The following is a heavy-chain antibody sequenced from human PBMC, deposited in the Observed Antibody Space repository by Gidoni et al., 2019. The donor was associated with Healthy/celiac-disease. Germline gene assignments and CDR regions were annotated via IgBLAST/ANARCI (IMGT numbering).Heavy chain of an antibody. CDR1: GGSFRGYY. V-gene: IGHV4-34*01. CDR2: INHSGST. J-gene: IGHJ3*02. D-gene: IGHD3-10*01. CDR3: AREDVYGSGSGAFDI. Sequence: QVQLQQRGAGLLKPSETLSLTCAVYGGSFRGYYWSWIRQPPGKGLEWIGEINHSGSTNYNPSLKSRVTISVDTFKNQFSLKLSSVTAADTAVYYCAREDVYGSGSGAFDIWGQGTMVTVSS.